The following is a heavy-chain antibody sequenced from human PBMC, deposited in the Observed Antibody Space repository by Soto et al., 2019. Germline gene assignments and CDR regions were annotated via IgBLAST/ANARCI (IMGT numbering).Heavy chain of an antibody. CDR1: GGSFSGYY. J-gene: IGHJ6*03. CDR3: ARELRFLEWLLTGNYYYYMDV. V-gene: IGHV4-34*01. Sequence: SETLSLTCAVYGGSFSGYYWSWIRQPPGKGLEWIGEINHSGSTNYNPSLKSRVTISVDTSKNQFSLKLSSVTAADTAVYYCARELRFLEWLLTGNYYYYMDVWGKGTTVTVSS. CDR2: INHSGST. D-gene: IGHD3-3*01.